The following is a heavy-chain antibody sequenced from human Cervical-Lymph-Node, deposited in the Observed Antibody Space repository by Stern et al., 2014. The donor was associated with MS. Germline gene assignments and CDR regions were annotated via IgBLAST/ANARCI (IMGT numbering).Heavy chain of an antibody. Sequence: QVQLQESGPGLVKPSGTLSLTCTISGGSMKSRSYYWVWIRQPPGKGLEWIGSVYYDGSTYYNPSLTSRVTISEDTSKKQFSLQLSSATAADTAVYYCARSQDIVVVSAATVEGYYYFGMDVWGQGTTVTVSS. CDR3: ARSQDIVVVSAATVEGYYYFGMDV. V-gene: IGHV4-39*01. CDR1: GGSMKSRSYY. D-gene: IGHD2-2*01. J-gene: IGHJ6*02. CDR2: VYYDGST.